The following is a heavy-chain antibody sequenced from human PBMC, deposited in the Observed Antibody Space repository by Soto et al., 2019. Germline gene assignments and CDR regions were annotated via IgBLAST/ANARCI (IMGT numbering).Heavy chain of an antibody. V-gene: IGHV4-39*01. J-gene: IGHJ4*02. CDR1: GGSISSSSYY. D-gene: IGHD1-26*01. Sequence: SETLSLTCTVSGGSISSSSYYLGWIRQPPGKGLELIGSIYYSGSTYYNPSLKSRVTISVDTSKNQFSLKLSSVTAADTAVYYCASSATIGYWGQGTLVTVSS. CDR2: IYYSGST. CDR3: ASSATIGY.